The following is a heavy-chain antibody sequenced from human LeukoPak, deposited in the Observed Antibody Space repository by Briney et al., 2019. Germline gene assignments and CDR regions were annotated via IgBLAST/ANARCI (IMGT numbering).Heavy chain of an antibody. CDR2: ISYSGST. J-gene: IGHJ3*02. Sequence: SETLSLTCTVSGGSITPYYWSWIRQPPGKGLEWIGYISYSGSTNYNPSLKSRVTTSLDTSKNQFSLKLNSVTAADTAVYYCARMIGDDAFDIWGQGTMVAVSS. D-gene: IGHD3-22*01. CDR1: GGSITPYY. V-gene: IGHV4-59*01. CDR3: ARMIGDDAFDI.